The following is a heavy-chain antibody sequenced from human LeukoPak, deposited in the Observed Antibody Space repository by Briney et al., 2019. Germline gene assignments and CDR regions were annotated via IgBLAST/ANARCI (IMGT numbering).Heavy chain of an antibody. J-gene: IGHJ4*02. V-gene: IGHV1-2*02. CDR1: GYTFIGYY. CDR3: ARGSEYYFDQ. CDR2: INPQSGDT. Sequence: ASVTVSFKASGYTFIGYYIHWVRQAPGQGLEWMGWINPQSGDTNYIKKFQGRVTVTRDTSITTGYMELRRLTSDDTAVYFCARGSEYYFDQWGQGTLVTISS.